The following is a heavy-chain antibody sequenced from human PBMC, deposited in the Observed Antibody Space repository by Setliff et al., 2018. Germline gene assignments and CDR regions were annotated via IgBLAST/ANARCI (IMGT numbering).Heavy chain of an antibody. Sequence: PSETLSLTCTVSGGSISSSSYYWGWIRQPPGKGLEWIGSIYYSGSTYYNPSLKSRVTMSVDRSKNQFSLKLSSVTAADTAVYYCARSLELPGENWFDPWGQGTLVTVSS. CDR3: ARSLELPGENWFDP. D-gene: IGHD1-26*01. CDR2: IYYSGST. V-gene: IGHV4-39*07. J-gene: IGHJ5*02. CDR1: GGSISSSSYY.